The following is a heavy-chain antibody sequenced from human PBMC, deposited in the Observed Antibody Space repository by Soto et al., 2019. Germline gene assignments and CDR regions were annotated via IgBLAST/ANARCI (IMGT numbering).Heavy chain of an antibody. CDR2: TYYRSKWYN. V-gene: IGHV6-1*01. D-gene: IGHD6-6*01. CDR3: ARAGLSNSLYSSSIDY. Sequence: QSQTLSLTCAISGDSVSSNSAAWNWIRQSPSRGLEWLGRTYYRSKWYNDYAVSVKSRITINPDTSKNQFSLQLNSVTPEDTAVYYCARAGLSNSLYSSSIDYWGQGTLVTVSS. CDR1: GDSVSSNSAA. J-gene: IGHJ4*02.